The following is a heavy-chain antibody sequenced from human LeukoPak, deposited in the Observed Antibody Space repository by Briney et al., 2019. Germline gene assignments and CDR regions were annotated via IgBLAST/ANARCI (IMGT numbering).Heavy chain of an antibody. D-gene: IGHD6-19*01. CDR2: ISAYNGNT. V-gene: IGHV1-18*01. J-gene: IGHJ4*02. Sequence: GASVKVSCKASGYTFTSYGISWVRQAPGQGLEWMGWISAYNGNTNYAQKLQGRVTMTTDTSTSTAYMELRSLRSEDAAVYYCARFPRGWDPDYWGQGTLVTVSS. CDR1: GYTFTSYG. CDR3: ARFPRGWDPDY.